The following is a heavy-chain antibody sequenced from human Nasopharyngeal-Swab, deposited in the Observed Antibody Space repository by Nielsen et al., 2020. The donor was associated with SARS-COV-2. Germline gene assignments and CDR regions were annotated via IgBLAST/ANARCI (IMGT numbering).Heavy chain of an antibody. CDR2: INGGGSLT. J-gene: IGHJ4*02. CDR1: GFTFNTYS. Sequence: GGSLRLSCAASGFTFNTYSMTWARQAPGKGLEWVSLINGGGSLTYYADSVKGRFTISRDNAKNSLYLQMNSLRAEDTAVYYCARDPSGSSGWSDYWGQGTLVTVSS. D-gene: IGHD6-19*01. V-gene: IGHV3-21*01. CDR3: ARDPSGSSGWSDY.